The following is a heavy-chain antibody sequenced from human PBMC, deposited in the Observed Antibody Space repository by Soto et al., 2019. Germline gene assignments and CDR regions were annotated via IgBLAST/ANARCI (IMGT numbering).Heavy chain of an antibody. J-gene: IGHJ4*02. CDR2: IKQDGSEI. CDR1: GFTFSSYW. V-gene: IGHV3-7*01. Sequence: EVQLVESGGGLVQPGGSLRLSCVVSGFTFSSYWMSWVRQAPGKGLEWVANIKQDGSEIKYADSVKGRFTISRDNVKNCLYVQMNSLRVEDTAMYYCARGRQVSLKPAPHSEFEYWGQGILVTVSS. CDR3: ARGRQVSLKPAPHSEFEY. D-gene: IGHD1-20*01.